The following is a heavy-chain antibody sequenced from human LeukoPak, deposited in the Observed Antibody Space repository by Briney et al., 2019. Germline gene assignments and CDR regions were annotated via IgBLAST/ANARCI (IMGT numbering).Heavy chain of an antibody. J-gene: IGHJ6*02. V-gene: IGHV6-1*01. CDR3: ARVSFGPKAAYYYYGMDV. Sequence: SQTLSLTCALSGDSVSSNSAAWNWIRQSPSRGLEWLGRTYYRSKWYNDYAVSVKSRITINPDTSKNQFSLQLNSVTPEDTAVYYCARVSFGPKAAYYYYGMDVWGQGTTVTVSS. D-gene: IGHD3/OR15-3a*01. CDR1: GDSVSSNSAA. CDR2: TYYRSKWYN.